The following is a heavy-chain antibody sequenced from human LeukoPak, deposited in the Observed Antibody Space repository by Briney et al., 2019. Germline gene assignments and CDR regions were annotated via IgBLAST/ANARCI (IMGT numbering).Heavy chain of an antibody. J-gene: IGHJ6*02. V-gene: IGHV4-59*12. D-gene: IGHD5-24*01. Sequence: SETLSLTCTVSGGSISSYYWSWIRQPPGKGLEWIGYIYYSGSTNYNPSLKSRVTISVDTSKNQFSLKLSSVTAADTAVYYCAREKIKRRDGYNNDYYYYGMDVWGQGTTVTVSS. CDR2: IYYSGST. CDR1: GGSISSYY. CDR3: AREKIKRRDGYNNDYYYYGMDV.